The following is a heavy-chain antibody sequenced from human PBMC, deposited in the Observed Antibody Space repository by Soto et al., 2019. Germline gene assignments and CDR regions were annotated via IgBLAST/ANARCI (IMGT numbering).Heavy chain of an antibody. CDR2: IFYGGST. D-gene: IGHD6-13*01. CDR3: ARLEGYSRKFDY. CDR1: GGSISSSSYY. Sequence: QLQLQESGPGLVKPSETLSLTCTVSGGSISSSSYYWGWIRQPPGKGLEWIGGIFYGGSTYYTPSLKSRVTISVDTSKNQFSLKLSSVTAADTAVYYCARLEGYSRKFDYWGQGTLVTVSS. J-gene: IGHJ4*02. V-gene: IGHV4-39*01.